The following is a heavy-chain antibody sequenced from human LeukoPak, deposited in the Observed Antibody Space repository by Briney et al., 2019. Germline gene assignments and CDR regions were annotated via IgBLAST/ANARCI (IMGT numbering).Heavy chain of an antibody. Sequence: PRASVKVSCKTSGYRFTAYYLHWVRQAPGQGLEWMGWINPNSGDTHYSQNFQGRVTMTSDTSISTSYMELSSLRSDDTALYYCAKGTLSPQAGEIRVRRYNWFDPWGPGTLVTVSS. CDR2: INPNSGDT. D-gene: IGHD2/OR15-2a*01. V-gene: IGHV1-2*02. CDR3: AKGTLSPQAGEIRVRRYNWFDP. CDR1: GYRFTAYY. J-gene: IGHJ5*02.